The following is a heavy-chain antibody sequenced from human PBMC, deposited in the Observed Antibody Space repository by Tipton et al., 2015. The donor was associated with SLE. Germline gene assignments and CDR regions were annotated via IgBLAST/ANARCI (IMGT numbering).Heavy chain of an antibody. D-gene: IGHD3-16*01. CDR2: IRYDGSNK. Sequence: SLRLSCAASGFTFSSYGMHWVRQAPGKGLEWVAFIRYDGSNKYYADSVKGRFTISRDNSKNTLYLQMNSLRAEDTAVYYCAKDGGKVVQALDYWGQGTLVPVSS. CDR3: AKDGGKVVQALDY. J-gene: IGHJ4*02. V-gene: IGHV3-30*02. CDR1: GFTFSSYG.